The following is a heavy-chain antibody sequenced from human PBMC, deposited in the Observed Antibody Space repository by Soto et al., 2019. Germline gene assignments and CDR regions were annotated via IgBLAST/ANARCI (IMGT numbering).Heavy chain of an antibody. D-gene: IGHD1-7*01. CDR3: ARGITGTVPGY. Sequence: ASVKVSCKASGYTFTGYYMHWVRQAPGQGLEWMGWINPNSGGTNYAQKFQGRVTMTRNTSISTAYMELSSLRSEDTAVYYCARGITGTVPGYWGQGTLVTVSS. CDR2: INPNSGGT. CDR1: GYTFTGYY. J-gene: IGHJ4*02. V-gene: IGHV1-2*02.